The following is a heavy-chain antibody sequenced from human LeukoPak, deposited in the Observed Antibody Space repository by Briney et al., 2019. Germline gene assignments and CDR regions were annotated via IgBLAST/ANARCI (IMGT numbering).Heavy chain of an antibody. D-gene: IGHD2-8*01. V-gene: IGHV4-4*02. CDR1: GHPITRTNW. Sequence: PWDPLSLPCRLCGHPITRTNWLSPAGHPPGHGLECIGEVYLSGLTTYTASLSSRVIMALDTSKNHLSLHLTSGTGADMPVYYCSRENGAFSPFWGQGYLVTVLS. J-gene: IGHJ4*02. CDR3: SRENGAFSPF. CDR2: VYLSGLT.